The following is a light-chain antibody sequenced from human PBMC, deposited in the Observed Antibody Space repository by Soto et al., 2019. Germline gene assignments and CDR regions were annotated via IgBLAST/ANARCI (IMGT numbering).Light chain of an antibody. J-gene: IGKJ1*01. CDR2: GAY. CDR1: QRVSSSY. V-gene: IGKV3-20*01. CDR3: QQYGSSPPT. Sequence: EIVLTQSPGTLSLSPGERATLSCRASQRVSSSYLAWYQQKPGQAPRLLIYGAYNRAAGIPDRFGGSGSGTDFTLTISRLEPEDFAVYYCQQYGSSPPTFGQGTKVDIK.